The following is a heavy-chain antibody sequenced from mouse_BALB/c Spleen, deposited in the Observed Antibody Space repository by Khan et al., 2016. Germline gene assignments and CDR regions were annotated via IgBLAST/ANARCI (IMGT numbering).Heavy chain of an antibody. CDR2: ISYRGST. V-gene: IGHV3-2*02. D-gene: IGHD1-1*01. Sequence: VQLQESGPGLVKPSQSLSLTCTVTGYSITSDYAWNWIRQFPGNKLEWMGYISYRGSTSYNPSLKSRISITRDTSKNQFFLQLNSVTTEDTATYYCDYGYAMDYWGQGTSVTVSS. J-gene: IGHJ4*01. CDR1: GYSITSDYA. CDR3: DYGYAMDY.